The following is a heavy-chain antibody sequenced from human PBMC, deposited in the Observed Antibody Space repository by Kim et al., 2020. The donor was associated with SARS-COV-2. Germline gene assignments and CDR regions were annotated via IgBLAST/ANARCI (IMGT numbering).Heavy chain of an antibody. CDR1: GFTFSSYG. CDR3: AKDFVVVPAAILYYGMDV. Sequence: GGSLRLSCAASGFTFSSYGMHWVRQAPGKGLEWVAVISYDGSNKYYADSVKGQFTISRDNSKNTLYLQMNSLRAEDTAVYYCAKDFVVVPAAILYYGMDVWGQGTTVTVSS. V-gene: IGHV3-30*18. CDR2: ISYDGSNK. J-gene: IGHJ6*02. D-gene: IGHD2-2*01.